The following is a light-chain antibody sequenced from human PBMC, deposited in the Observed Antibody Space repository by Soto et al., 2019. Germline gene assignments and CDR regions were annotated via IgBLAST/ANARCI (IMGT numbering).Light chain of an antibody. CDR2: GAS. V-gene: IGKV3-15*01. CDR1: QSVRHY. CDR3: QQYDNWPLYT. J-gene: IGKJ2*01. Sequence: ETVMTQSPATLSVFPGERVTLSCRASQSVRHYLAWYQQKPGQAPRLLIYGASTRATGIPARFSGSGSGTEFTLTISSLQSEDFAVYYCQQYDNWPLYTFGQGTKLEIK.